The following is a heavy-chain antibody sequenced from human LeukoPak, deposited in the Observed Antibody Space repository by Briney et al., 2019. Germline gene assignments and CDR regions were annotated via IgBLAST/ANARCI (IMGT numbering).Heavy chain of an antibody. Sequence: GGSLRLSCAASGFTFSDYYMSWIRQAPGKGLGRVSYISSSGSTIYYADSVKGRFTISRDNAKNSLYLQMNSLRAEDTAVYYCARDMVDYYDSSGTLRAFDIWGQGTMVTVSS. CDR2: ISSSGSTI. D-gene: IGHD3-22*01. CDR3: ARDMVDYYDSSGTLRAFDI. J-gene: IGHJ3*02. CDR1: GFTFSDYY. V-gene: IGHV3-11*04.